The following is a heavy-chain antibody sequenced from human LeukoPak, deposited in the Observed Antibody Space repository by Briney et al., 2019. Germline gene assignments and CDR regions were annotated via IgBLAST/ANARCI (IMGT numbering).Heavy chain of an antibody. D-gene: IGHD2-2*01. CDR1: GFTFTSDG. CDR2: ISAYNGNT. CDR3: ATAPGRSCSGTSCRGVFDY. J-gene: IGHJ4*02. Sequence: GALVKVSCKTSGFTFTSDGISWVRQAPGQGLEWMGWISAYNGNTNYAQNFLGRVTMTTDTPTSTAYMELRSLRSDDTAVYYCATAPGRSCSGTSCRGVFDYWGQGALVAVSS. V-gene: IGHV1-18*01.